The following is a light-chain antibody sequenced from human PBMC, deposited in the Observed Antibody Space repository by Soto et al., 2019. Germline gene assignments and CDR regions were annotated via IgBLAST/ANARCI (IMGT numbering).Light chain of an antibody. CDR2: GAS. CDR1: QSVSSSY. Sequence: EIVLTQSPGTLSLSPWERATLSCRASQSVSSSYFAWYQQRFGQAPRLLIYGASSRATGIPDRFSGSGSGTDFTLTISRLEPEDFAVYYCQQYGSSSWTFGQGTKVEIK. V-gene: IGKV3-20*01. CDR3: QQYGSSSWT. J-gene: IGKJ1*01.